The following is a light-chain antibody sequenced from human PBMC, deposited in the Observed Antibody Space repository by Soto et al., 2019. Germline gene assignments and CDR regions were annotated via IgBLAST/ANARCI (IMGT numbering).Light chain of an antibody. V-gene: IGLV2-8*01. CDR2: EVS. CDR1: SSDVGGYNY. J-gene: IGLJ3*02. CDR3: SSYAGSNLWV. Sequence: QSALTQPPSASGSPGQSVTISCTGTSSDVGGYNYVSWYQQHPGKAPKLMIYEVSKRPSGVPDRFSGSKSGNTASLTVSGLQAEDEADYYCSSYAGSNLWVFGGGTKLPAL.